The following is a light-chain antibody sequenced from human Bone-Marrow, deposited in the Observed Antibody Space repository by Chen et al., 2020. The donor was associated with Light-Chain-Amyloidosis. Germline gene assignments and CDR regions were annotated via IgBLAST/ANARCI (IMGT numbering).Light chain of an antibody. Sequence: DIQMTQSPSSLSASVGDRVTITCRASQSISNYLNWYQQKPGKAPKLLIYDASSLQSGVPSRFCGSGSGTDFTLTISSLQPEDFATYYCQQSYSIQFSFGPGTKVDIQ. CDR2: DAS. V-gene: IGKV1-39*01. CDR1: QSISNY. CDR3: QQSYSIQFS. J-gene: IGKJ3*01.